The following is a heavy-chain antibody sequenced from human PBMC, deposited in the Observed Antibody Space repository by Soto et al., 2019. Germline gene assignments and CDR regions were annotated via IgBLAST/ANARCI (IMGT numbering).Heavy chain of an antibody. CDR1: GGTFSTLA. J-gene: IGHJ4*02. CDR2: LIPLFGRP. D-gene: IGHD4-17*01. V-gene: IGHV1-69*01. CDR3: ARAPYEDYAVPEPNSFDS. Sequence: QVQLVQSGTEVKKPGSSVKVSCKASGGTFSTLAVSWVRQAHGQGLEWLGGLIPLFGRPVYAQRFQGRVTLTADEPTSIGSMKLSSLASDDTDVYDCARAPYEDYAVPEPNSFDSWGQGTLVTVYS.